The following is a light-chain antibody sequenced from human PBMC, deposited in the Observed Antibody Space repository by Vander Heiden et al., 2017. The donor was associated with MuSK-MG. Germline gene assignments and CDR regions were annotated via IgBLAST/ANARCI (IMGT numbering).Light chain of an antibody. CDR2: GAS. J-gene: IGKJ2*01. V-gene: IGKV3-15*01. Sequence: EIVMTQSPATLSVSPGERATLSCRASQSVSRNLAWYQQKPGQAPRLLIYGASTRATGIPARFSGSGSGTEFTLTISSLHSEDFAVYYCQQYKNWPLYTFGQWTKLEIK. CDR3: QQYKNWPLYT. CDR1: QSVSRN.